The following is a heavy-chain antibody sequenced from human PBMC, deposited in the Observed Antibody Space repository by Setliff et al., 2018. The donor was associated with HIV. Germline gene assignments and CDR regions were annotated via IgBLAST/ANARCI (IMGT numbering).Heavy chain of an antibody. Sequence: PEETLSLTCGVYGGSFSGYYWTWIRQPPGKGLQWIGEINEGGNTNYDPSLKSRVTMSVDTSKNQISLRLISLTAADTAVYYCARRPISPYTLTTGMLDPWGQGTLVTVSS. CDR3: ARRPISPYTLTTGMLDP. V-gene: IGHV4-34*01. D-gene: IGHD3-10*01. J-gene: IGHJ5*02. CDR1: GGSFSGYY. CDR2: INEGGNT.